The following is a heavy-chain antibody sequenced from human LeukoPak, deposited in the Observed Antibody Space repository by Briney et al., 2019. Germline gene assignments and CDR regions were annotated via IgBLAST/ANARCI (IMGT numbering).Heavy chain of an antibody. CDR2: VSYDGSNK. J-gene: IGHJ4*02. CDR1: GFTFSSYA. V-gene: IGHV3-30*04. Sequence: GGSLRLSCAASGFTFSSYAMHWVRQAPGKGLEWVAVVSYDGSNKYYADSVKGRFTISRDNSKNTLYLQMNSLRAEDTAVYYCARDLLSSTLFDRIAVAGNYWGQGTLVTVSS. CDR3: ARDLLSSTLFDRIAVAGNY. D-gene: IGHD6-19*01.